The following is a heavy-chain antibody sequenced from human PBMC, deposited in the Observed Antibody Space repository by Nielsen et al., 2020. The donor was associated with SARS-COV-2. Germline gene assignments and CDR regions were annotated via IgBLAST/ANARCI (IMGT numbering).Heavy chain of an antibody. CDR2: INPNSGGT. CDR1: VYSFTCYF. V-gene: IGHV1-2*06. D-gene: IGHD5-12*01. Sequence: SVNVSCMASVYSFTCYFMHWVRQAPGQGLEWMGRINPNSGGTNYAQKFHGRVTMTRDTSISTAYMELSRLRSDDTAVYYCARGSGYDDGADYWGQGTLVTVSS. J-gene: IGHJ4*02. CDR3: ARGSGYDDGADY.